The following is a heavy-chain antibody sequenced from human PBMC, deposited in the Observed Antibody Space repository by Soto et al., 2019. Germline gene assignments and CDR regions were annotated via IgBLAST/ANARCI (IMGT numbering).Heavy chain of an antibody. V-gene: IGHV3-9*01. J-gene: IGHJ5*02. CDR1: GFTFDDYA. CDR3: AKEGDRSYYDILTGPGGWFDP. CDR2: ISWNGGSI. D-gene: IGHD3-9*01. Sequence: EVQLVESGGGLVQPGRSLRLSCAASGFTFDDYAMHWVRQAPGKGLEWVSGISWNGGSIGYADSVKGRFTISRDNAKNSLYLQMNSLRAEDTALYYCAKEGDRSYYDILTGPGGWFDPWGQGTLVTVSS.